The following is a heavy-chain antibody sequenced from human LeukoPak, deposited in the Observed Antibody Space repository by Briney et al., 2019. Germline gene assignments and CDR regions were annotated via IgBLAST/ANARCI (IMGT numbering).Heavy chain of an antibody. J-gene: IGHJ4*02. CDR3: ARLPSGTFDY. V-gene: IGHV4-59*08. CDR1: GGSISSHY. Sequence: SETLSLTCTVSGGSISSHYWSWIRQPPGKGLEWIGHIYYSVSTNYNPSLKSRVTISIDTSKNQFSLKLSSVTAADTAVYYCARLPSGTFDYWGQGTLVTVSS. D-gene: IGHD6-13*01. CDR2: IYYSVST.